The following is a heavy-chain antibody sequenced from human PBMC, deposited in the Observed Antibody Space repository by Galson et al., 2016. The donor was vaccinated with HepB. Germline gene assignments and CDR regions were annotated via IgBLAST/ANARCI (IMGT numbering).Heavy chain of an antibody. Sequence: SETLSLTCNVSGGSINSGNYFWGWVRRPPGMGLEWLGSVYFDGETHYSPSLKNRLTISIDTAMNQFSLKLNSVIAADTDVYYCTRQSTLRGGRLCWFDRWGQGALVAGS. CDR1: GGSINSGNYF. V-gene: IGHV4-39*01. J-gene: IGHJ5*02. CDR2: VYFDGET. CDR3: TRQSTLRGGRLCWFDR. D-gene: IGHD3-10*01.